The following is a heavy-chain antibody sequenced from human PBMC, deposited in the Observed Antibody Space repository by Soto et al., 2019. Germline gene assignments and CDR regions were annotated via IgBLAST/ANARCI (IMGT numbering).Heavy chain of an antibody. CDR1: GGTISSGGYY. V-gene: IGHV4-31*03. CDR3: ARVLVVPAAMHFYFDY. Sequence: TSETLSLTCTVSGGTISSGGYYWSWIRQHPGKGLEWIGYIYYSGSTYYNPSLKSRVTISVDTSKNQFSLKLSSVTAADTAVYYCARVLVVPAAMHFYFDYWGQGTLVTVSS. D-gene: IGHD2-2*01. CDR2: IYYSGST. J-gene: IGHJ4*02.